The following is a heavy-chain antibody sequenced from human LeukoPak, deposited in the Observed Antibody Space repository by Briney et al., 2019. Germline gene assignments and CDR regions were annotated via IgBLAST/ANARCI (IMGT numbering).Heavy chain of an antibody. D-gene: IGHD3-22*01. J-gene: IGHJ4*02. Sequence: GGSLRLSCAASGFTFSSYGMHWVRQAPGKGLEWVAVIWYDGSNKYYADSVKGRFTISRDNSKNTPYLQMNSLSAEDTAVYYCARTHAFYYDSSGLDYWGQGTLVTVSS. CDR2: IWYDGSNK. CDR3: ARTHAFYYDSSGLDY. CDR1: GFTFSSYG. V-gene: IGHV3-33*01.